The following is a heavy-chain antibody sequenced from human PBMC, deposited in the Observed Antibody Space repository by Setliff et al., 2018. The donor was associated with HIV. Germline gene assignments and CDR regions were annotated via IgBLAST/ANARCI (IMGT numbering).Heavy chain of an antibody. Sequence: SETLSLTCTVSGGSISSGRYYWSWIRQPAGKGLEWIGRIYTSGNTNYNPSLKSRVTISVDTSKNQLSLNLTSVTAADTVVYYCAGEYSSSSPFEYWGRGTLVTVSS. CDR1: GGSISSGRYY. D-gene: IGHD6-6*01. J-gene: IGHJ4*02. V-gene: IGHV4-61*02. CDR2: IYTSGNT. CDR3: AGEYSSSSPFEY.